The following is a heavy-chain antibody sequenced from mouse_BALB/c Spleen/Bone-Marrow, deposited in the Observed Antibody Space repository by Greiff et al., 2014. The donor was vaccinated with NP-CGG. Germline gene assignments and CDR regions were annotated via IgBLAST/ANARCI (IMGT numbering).Heavy chain of an antibody. CDR1: GYTFTSYW. J-gene: IGHJ4*01. D-gene: IGHD1-1*01. CDR2: IYPSDSYT. CDR3: TRDYSGTSSMDY. V-gene: IGHV1-69*02. Sequence: VQLVESGAELVRPGASVKLSCKASGYTFTSYWLNWVKQRPGQGLEWIGNIYPSDSYTNYNQKFKDKATLTVDKSSSTAYMQLSSPTSEDSAVYYCTRDYSGTSSMDYWGQGTSVTVSS.